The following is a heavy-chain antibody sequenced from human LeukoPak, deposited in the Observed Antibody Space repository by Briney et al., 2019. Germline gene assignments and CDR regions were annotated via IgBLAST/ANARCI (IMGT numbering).Heavy chain of an antibody. CDR3: ARLENYYYYYMDV. D-gene: IGHD3-3*01. V-gene: IGHV4-39*01. Sequence: PSETLSLTCTVSGGSISSSSYYWGWIRQPPGKGLEWLGSIYYSGSTYYNPSLKSRVPISVDTSKHQFSLKLSSVTAADTAVYYCARLENYYYYYMDVWGKGTTVTVSS. J-gene: IGHJ6*03. CDR2: IYYSGST. CDR1: GGSISSSSYY.